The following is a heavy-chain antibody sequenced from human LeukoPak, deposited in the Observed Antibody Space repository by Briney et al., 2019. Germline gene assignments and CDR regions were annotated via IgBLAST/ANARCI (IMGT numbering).Heavy chain of an antibody. Sequence: SETLSLTCTVSGGSISSYYWSWIRQPPGKGLEWIGYIYYSGSTNYNPSLKGRVTISVDTSKNQFPLKLSSVTAADTAVYYCAREGGNYWGQGTLVTVSS. D-gene: IGHD4-23*01. J-gene: IGHJ4*02. CDR3: AREGGNY. CDR1: GGSISSYY. CDR2: IYYSGST. V-gene: IGHV4-59*01.